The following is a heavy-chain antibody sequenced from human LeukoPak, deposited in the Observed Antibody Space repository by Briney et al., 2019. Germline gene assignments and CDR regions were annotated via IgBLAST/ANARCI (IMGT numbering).Heavy chain of an antibody. CDR3: VRDGTGYPPFDL. CDR1: GFTLSDHW. V-gene: IGHV3-74*01. D-gene: IGHD3/OR15-3a*01. CDR2: INVDGSDT. J-gene: IGHJ5*02. Sequence: GGSLRLSCAASGFTLSDHWMNWVRQPPGKGLLWVSHINVDGSDTDYADSVKGRFTISRDNARNTLYLQMDSLTVEDTAVYCCVRDGTGYPPFDLWGQGNLVTVSS.